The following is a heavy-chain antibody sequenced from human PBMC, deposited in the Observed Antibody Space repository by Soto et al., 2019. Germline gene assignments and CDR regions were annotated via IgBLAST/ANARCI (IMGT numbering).Heavy chain of an antibody. D-gene: IGHD3-3*01. J-gene: IGHJ4*02. CDR1: GYTFTGYY. CDR3: ARGAQGDFWSGYSYYFDY. Sequence: ASVKVSCKASGYTFTGYYMHWVRQAPGQGLEWMGWINPNSGGTNYAQKFQGWVTMTRDTSISTAYMELSRLRSDDTAVYYCARGAQGDFWSGYSYYFDYWGQGTLVTVSS. V-gene: IGHV1-2*04. CDR2: INPNSGGT.